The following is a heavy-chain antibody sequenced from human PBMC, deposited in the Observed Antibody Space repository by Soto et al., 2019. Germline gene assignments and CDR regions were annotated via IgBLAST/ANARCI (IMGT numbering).Heavy chain of an antibody. D-gene: IGHD3-22*01. V-gene: IGHV1-3*01. CDR2: INAGNGNT. J-gene: IGHJ5*02. CDR1: GYTFTSYA. CDR3: ARAFPDSDHHYYDSSGSSNWFDP. Sequence: ASVKVSCKTSGYTFTSYAMHWVRQAPGQRLEWMGWINAGNGNTKYSQKFQGRVTITIDTSASTAYMELSSLRSDDTAVYYCARAFPDSDHHYYDSSGSSNWFDPWGQGTLVTVSS.